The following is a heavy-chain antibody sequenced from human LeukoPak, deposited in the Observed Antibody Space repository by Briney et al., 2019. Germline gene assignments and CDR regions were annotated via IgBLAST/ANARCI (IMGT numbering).Heavy chain of an antibody. CDR2: IYHSGST. D-gene: IGHD6-13*01. Sequence: SETLSLTCAVSGGSISSGGYSWGWIRQPPGKGLEWIGYIYHSGSTYYNPSLKSRVTISVDRSKNQFSLKLSSVTAADTAVYYCARGGVYSSSWYPEWGQGTLVTVSS. J-gene: IGHJ4*02. CDR1: GGSISSGGYS. V-gene: IGHV4-30-2*01. CDR3: ARGGVYSSSWYPE.